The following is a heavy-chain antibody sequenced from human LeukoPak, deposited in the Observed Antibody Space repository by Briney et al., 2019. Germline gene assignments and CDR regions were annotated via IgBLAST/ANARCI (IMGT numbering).Heavy chain of an antibody. J-gene: IGHJ4*02. CDR1: GFTVSSNY. V-gene: IGHV3-66*02. CDR2: IYSGGST. Sequence: PGGSLRLSCAASGFTVSSNYMSWVRQAPGKGLEWVSVIYSGGSTYYADSVKGRFTISRDNSKNTLYLQMNSLRAEDTAVYYCARMHDYVWGSYRYRSNDYWGQGTLVTVSS. D-gene: IGHD3-16*02. CDR3: ARMHDYVWGSYRYRSNDY.